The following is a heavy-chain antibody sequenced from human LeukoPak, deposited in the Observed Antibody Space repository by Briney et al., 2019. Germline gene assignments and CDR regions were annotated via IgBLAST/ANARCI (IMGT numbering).Heavy chain of an antibody. D-gene: IGHD3-22*01. CDR3: AREVTPGVRVIDSSGYYYFDY. Sequence: PGGSLRLSCAASGFTFSSYAMSWVRQAPGKGLEWVSAISGSGGSTYYADSVKGRFTISRDNSKNTLYLQMNSLRAEDTAVYYCAREVTPGVRVIDSSGYYYFDYWGQGTLVTVSS. CDR2: ISGSGGST. J-gene: IGHJ4*02. CDR1: GFTFSSYA. V-gene: IGHV3-23*01.